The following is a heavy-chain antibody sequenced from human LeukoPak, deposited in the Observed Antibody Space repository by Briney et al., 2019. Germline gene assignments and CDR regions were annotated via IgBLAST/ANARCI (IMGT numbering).Heavy chain of an antibody. Sequence: GGSLRLSCAASGFTFSSYSMNWVRQAPGKGLEWVSSISSSSSYIYYADSVKGRFTISRDNAKNSLYLQMNSLRAEDTAVYYCARDLLLWFGELSGAFDYWGQGTLVTVSS. CDR1: GFTFSSYS. V-gene: IGHV3-21*01. J-gene: IGHJ4*02. D-gene: IGHD3-10*01. CDR3: ARDLLLWFGELSGAFDY. CDR2: ISSSSSYI.